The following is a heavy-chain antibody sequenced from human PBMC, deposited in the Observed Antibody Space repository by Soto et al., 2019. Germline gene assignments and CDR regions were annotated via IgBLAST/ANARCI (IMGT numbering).Heavy chain of an antibody. J-gene: IGHJ6*02. D-gene: IGHD3-3*01. CDR3: AIITISKNIYYYYGMDV. CDR1: GGSISSGGYY. V-gene: IGHV4-31*02. Sequence: SETLSLTCTVSGGSISSGGYYWSWIRQHPGKGLEWIGYIYYSGSTYYNPSLKSRVTISVDTSKNQFSLKLSSVTAADTAVYYCAIITISKNIYYYYGMDVWGQGTTVTVSS. CDR2: IYYSGST.